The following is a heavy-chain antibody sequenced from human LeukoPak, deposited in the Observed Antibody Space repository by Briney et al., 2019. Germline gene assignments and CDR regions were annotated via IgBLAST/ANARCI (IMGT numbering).Heavy chain of an antibody. CDR1: GFTFSSYG. V-gene: IGHV3-30*02. J-gene: IGHJ5*02. Sequence: PGGSLRLSCASSGFTFSSYGMHWVRQAPGKGLEWVAFIRYDGSNKYYADSVKGRFTISRDNSKNTLYLQMNSLRAEDTAVYYCAKDYGPYSSGWQSWFDRWGQGTLVTVSS. CDR2: IRYDGSNK. D-gene: IGHD6-19*01. CDR3: AKDYGPYSSGWQSWFDR.